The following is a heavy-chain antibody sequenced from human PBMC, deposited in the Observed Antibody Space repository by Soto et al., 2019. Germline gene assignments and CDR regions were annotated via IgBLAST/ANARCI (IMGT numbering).Heavy chain of an antibody. V-gene: IGHV3-11*01. D-gene: IGHD2-2*01. CDR1: GFTFSDYY. CDR3: ARDSCSTNCRGDS. J-gene: IGHJ4*02. Sequence: GGSLRLSCAASGFTFSDYYMSWIRQAPGKGPEWVSYISSSGNTIYYADSVKGRFTISRDNAKNSLFLQMNSLRVEDTAVYYCARDSCSTNCRGDSWGQGTLVTVSS. CDR2: ISSSGNTI.